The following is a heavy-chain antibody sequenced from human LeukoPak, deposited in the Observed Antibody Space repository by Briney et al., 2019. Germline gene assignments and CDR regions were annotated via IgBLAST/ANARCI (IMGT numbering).Heavy chain of an antibody. CDR2: IYSGGST. J-gene: IGHJ5*02. Sequence: GGSLRLSCAASGFTVSSNYMSWVRQAPGKGLEWVPVIYSGGSTYYADSVKGRFTISRDNAKNSLYLQMNSLRAEDTAVYYCARDRYYGSGSYMPWGQGTLVTVSS. D-gene: IGHD3-10*01. V-gene: IGHV3-53*01. CDR3: ARDRYYGSGSYMP. CDR1: GFTVSSNY.